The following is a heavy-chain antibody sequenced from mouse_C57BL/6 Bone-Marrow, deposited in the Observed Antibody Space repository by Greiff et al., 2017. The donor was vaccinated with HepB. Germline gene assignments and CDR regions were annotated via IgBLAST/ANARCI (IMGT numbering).Heavy chain of an antibody. Sequence: QVQLKESGPGLVQPSQSLSITCTVSGFSLTSYGVHWVRQSPGKGLEWLGVIWSGGSTDYNAAFISRLSISKDNSKSQVFFKMNSLQADDTAIYYCATPSTMITTGNYYAMDYWGQGTSVTVSS. D-gene: IGHD2-4*01. J-gene: IGHJ4*01. CDR2: IWSGGST. CDR1: GFSLTSYG. V-gene: IGHV2-2*01. CDR3: ATPSTMITTGNYYAMDY.